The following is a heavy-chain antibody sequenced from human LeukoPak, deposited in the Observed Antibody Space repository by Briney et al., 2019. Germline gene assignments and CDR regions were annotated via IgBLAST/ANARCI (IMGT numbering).Heavy chain of an antibody. Sequence: PGGSLRLSCAAPGFTFSSYAMHWVRQAPGKGLEWVAVISYDGSNKYYADSVKGRFTISGDNSKNTLYLQMNSLRAEDTAVYYCARELYYYDSSGYPTLYYYGMDVWGQGTTVTVSS. CDR3: ARELYYYDSSGYPTLYYYGMDV. CDR2: ISYDGSNK. J-gene: IGHJ6*02. CDR1: GFTFSSYA. V-gene: IGHV3-30-3*01. D-gene: IGHD3-22*01.